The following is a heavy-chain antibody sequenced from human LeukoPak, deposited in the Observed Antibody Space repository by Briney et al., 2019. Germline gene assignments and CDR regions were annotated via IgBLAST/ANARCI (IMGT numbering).Heavy chain of an antibody. CDR3: CADPYSSGWYGKNAFDL. Sequence: GGSLRLSCGASGFTFSSYAMSWVRQAPGLRLEWVSAISNTGSNTYYADPVKGRFTISRDNSKKTLYLQMNSMRAEDTAVYHYCADPYSSGWYGKNAFDLWGQGTMVTVSS. CDR1: GFTFSSYA. J-gene: IGHJ3*01. D-gene: IGHD6-19*01. CDR2: ISNTGSNT. V-gene: IGHV3-23*01.